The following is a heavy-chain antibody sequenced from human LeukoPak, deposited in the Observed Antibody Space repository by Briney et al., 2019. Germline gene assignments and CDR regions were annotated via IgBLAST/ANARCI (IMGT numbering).Heavy chain of an antibody. CDR3: AREGPSDFWSGYYRYFDY. J-gene: IGHJ4*02. V-gene: IGHV3-74*01. CDR1: GFTFSSYW. D-gene: IGHD3-3*01. CDR2: INSDGSST. Sequence: GGSLRLSCAASGFTFSSYWMHWVRQAPGKGLVWVSRINSDGSSTSYADSVKGRFTISRDNAKNTLYLQMNSLRAEDTAVYYCAREGPSDFWSGYYRYFDYWGQGTLVTVS.